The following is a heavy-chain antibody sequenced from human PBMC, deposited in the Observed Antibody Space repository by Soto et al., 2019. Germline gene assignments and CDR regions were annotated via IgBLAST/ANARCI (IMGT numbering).Heavy chain of an antibody. CDR3: AITKAVSAKTHYYFDY. V-gene: IGHV3-33*01. J-gene: IGHJ4*02. CDR1: GFTFSSYG. CDR2: IWYEGTNK. D-gene: IGHD6-19*01. Sequence: VQLVESGGGVVQPGRSLRLSCAASGFTFSSYGMHWVRQAPGKGLEWVALIWYEGTNKYYADSLKGRFTVTRDNSKNTLYLQMNSLRAEDTSVYYCAITKAVSAKTHYYFDYWGQGTLVTVSS.